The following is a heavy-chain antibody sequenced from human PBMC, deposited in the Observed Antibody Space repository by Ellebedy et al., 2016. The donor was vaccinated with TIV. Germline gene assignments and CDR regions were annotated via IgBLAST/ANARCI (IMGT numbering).Heavy chain of an antibody. CDR3: ARLPPFYGGADYIGHYFDL. CDR2: ISVSGGWT. Sequence: PGGSLRLSCAASGFTFSNYAMRWVRHAPGTCLESVSVISVSGGWTSYADSVKGRFTISRDNPKNKVSLQMTSLRAEDTAVYYCARLPPFYGGADYIGHYFDLWGQGALVTVSS. CDR1: GFTFSNYA. J-gene: IGHJ4*02. D-gene: IGHD4-23*01. V-gene: IGHV3-23*01.